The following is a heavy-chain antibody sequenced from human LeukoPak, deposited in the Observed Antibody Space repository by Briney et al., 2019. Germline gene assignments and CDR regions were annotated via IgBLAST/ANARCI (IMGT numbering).Heavy chain of an antibody. J-gene: IGHJ4*02. CDR1: GFTVSSNY. CDR3: ARSEMATILGFDY. D-gene: IGHD5-24*01. Sequence: GGSLRLSCAASGFTVSSNYMSWVRQAPGKGLERVSVIYSGGSTYYADSVKGRFTISRDNSKNTLYLQMNSLRAEDTAVYYCARSEMATILGFDYWGQGTLVTVSS. V-gene: IGHV3-53*01. CDR2: IYSGGST.